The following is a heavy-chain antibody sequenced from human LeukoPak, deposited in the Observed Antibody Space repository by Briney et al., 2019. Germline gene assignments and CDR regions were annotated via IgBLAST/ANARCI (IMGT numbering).Heavy chain of an antibody. CDR1: GFTFGEYA. D-gene: IGHD3-22*01. J-gene: IGHJ4*02. CDR2: IRSKAYGGTT. V-gene: IGHV3-49*03. Sequence: GGSLRLSCTASGFTFGEYAMSWFRQSPGKGLECMGFIRSKAYGGTTEYAASVKGRFTISRDDSKSIAYLQMNSLKTEDTAVYYCSRGSYYFASSGHYPFDYWGQGTLVTVSS. CDR3: SRGSYYFASSGHYPFDY.